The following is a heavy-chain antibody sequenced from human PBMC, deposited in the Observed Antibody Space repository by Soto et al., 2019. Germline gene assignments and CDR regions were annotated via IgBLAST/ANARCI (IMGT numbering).Heavy chain of an antibody. CDR3: ARDRYCSSTSCPLAYYYYYMDV. D-gene: IGHD2-2*01. J-gene: IGHJ6*03. CDR1: GFTFSSYW. Sequence: GGSLRLSCAASGFTFSSYWMSWVRQAPGKGLEWVANIKQDGSEKYYVYSVKGRFTISRDNAKNSLYLQMNSLRAEDTAVYYCARDRYCSSTSCPLAYYYYYMDVWGKGTTVTVSS. V-gene: IGHV3-7*01. CDR2: IKQDGSEK.